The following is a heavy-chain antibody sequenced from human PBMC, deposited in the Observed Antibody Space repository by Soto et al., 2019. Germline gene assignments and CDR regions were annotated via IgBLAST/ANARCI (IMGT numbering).Heavy chain of an antibody. CDR1: GFTFSSFA. CDR3: GRDPCGDCFDWYFDL. Sequence: QVQLVESGGGVVQPGRSLRLSCEVSGFTFSSFAVHWVHQAPGKGLEWVALISYDGTTKYYADSVKGRFTISRDNSMDTLYLKMNSLRTEDTALYYCGRDPCGDCFDWYFDLGGRGTLVTVSS. V-gene: IGHV3-30*04. J-gene: IGHJ2*01. CDR2: ISYDGTTK. D-gene: IGHD2-21*02.